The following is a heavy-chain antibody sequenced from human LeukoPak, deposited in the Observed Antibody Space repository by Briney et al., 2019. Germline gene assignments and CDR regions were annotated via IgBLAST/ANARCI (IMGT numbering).Heavy chain of an antibody. CDR3: ASRIIVGAGYYFDY. CDR2: IYYSGST. CDR1: GGSISSYY. J-gene: IGHJ4*02. Sequence: SETLSLTCTVSGGSISSYYWSWIRQPPGKGLEWIGYIYYSGSTNYNPSLKSRVTISVDTSMNQFSLKLSSVTAADTAVYYCASRIIVGAGYYFDYWGQGTLVTVSS. V-gene: IGHV4-59*08. D-gene: IGHD1-26*01.